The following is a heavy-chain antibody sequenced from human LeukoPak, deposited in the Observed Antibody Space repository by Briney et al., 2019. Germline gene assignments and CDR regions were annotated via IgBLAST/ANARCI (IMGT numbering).Heavy chain of an antibody. J-gene: IGHJ5*02. Sequence: SQTLSLTCAISGDSVSRKSAAWNWIRQSPSRGLEWLGRTYYRSKWYNDYAVSVKSRITINPDTSKNQFSLHLNSVTPEDTAVYYCARDEIAARRGNWFDPWGQGTLVTVSS. CDR3: ARDEIAARRGNWFDP. CDR1: GDSVSRKSAA. CDR2: TYYRSKWYN. D-gene: IGHD6-6*01. V-gene: IGHV6-1*01.